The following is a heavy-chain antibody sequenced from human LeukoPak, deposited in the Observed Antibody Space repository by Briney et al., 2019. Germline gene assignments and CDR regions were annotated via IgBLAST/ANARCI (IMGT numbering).Heavy chain of an antibody. CDR1: GGSINSYY. D-gene: IGHD6-13*01. V-gene: IGHV3-15*01. CDR2: IKSKTDGGTT. Sequence: ETLSLTCSVSGGSINSYYWSWIRQPPGKGLEWIGRIKSKTDGGTTDYAAPVKGRFTISRDDSKNTLYLQMNSLKTEDTAVYYCTTDRWYSSSSWGKGTTVTISS. J-gene: IGHJ6*04. CDR3: TTDRWYSSSS.